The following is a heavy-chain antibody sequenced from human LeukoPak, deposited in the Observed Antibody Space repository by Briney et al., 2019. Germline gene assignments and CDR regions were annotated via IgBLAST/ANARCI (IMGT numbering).Heavy chain of an antibody. J-gene: IGHJ3*02. V-gene: IGHV4-61*02. CDR3: ARQVGARVRKEGAFDI. Sequence: PSETLSLTCTVSGGSISSGSYYWSWIRQPAGKGLEWIGRIYTSGSTNYNPSLKSRVTISVDTSKNQFSLKLSSVTAADTAVYYCARQVGARVRKEGAFDIWGQGTMVTVSS. D-gene: IGHD1-26*01. CDR2: IYTSGST. CDR1: GGSISSGSYY.